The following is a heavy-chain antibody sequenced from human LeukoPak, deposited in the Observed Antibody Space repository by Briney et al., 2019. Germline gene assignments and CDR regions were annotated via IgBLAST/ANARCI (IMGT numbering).Heavy chain of an antibody. CDR3: ARVGDFWSGLDY. CDR1: GGSISSGGYY. V-gene: IGHV4-31*03. D-gene: IGHD3-3*01. J-gene: IGHJ4*02. CDR2: IYYSGST. Sequence: SQTLSLTCTVSGGSISSGGYYWSRIRQHPGKGLEWIGYIYYSGSTYYNPSLKSRVTISVDTSKNQFSLKLSSVTAADTAVYYCARVGDFWSGLDYWGQGTLVTVSS.